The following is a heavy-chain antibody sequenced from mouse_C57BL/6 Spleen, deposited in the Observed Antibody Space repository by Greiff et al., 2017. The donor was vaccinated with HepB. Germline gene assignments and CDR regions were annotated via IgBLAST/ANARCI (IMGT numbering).Heavy chain of an antibody. Sequence: VQLQESGAELVKPGASVKMSCKASGYTFTTYPIEWMKQNHGKSLEWIGNFHPYNDDTKYNEKFKGKATLTVEKSSSTVYLELSRLTSDDSAVYYCARRARYYYGSSFYFDYWGQGTTLTVSS. CDR2: FHPYNDDT. V-gene: IGHV1-47*01. CDR1: GYTFTTYP. J-gene: IGHJ2*01. CDR3: ARRARYYYGSSFYFDY. D-gene: IGHD1-1*01.